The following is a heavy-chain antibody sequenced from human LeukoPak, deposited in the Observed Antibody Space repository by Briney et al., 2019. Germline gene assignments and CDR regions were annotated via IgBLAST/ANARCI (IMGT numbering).Heavy chain of an antibody. J-gene: IGHJ1*01. V-gene: IGHV3-33*08. D-gene: IGHD6-6*01. CDR3: AKGSIAARRAGAAEYFQH. Sequence: GGPLRLSCAASGFPFSSYGMHWVRQAPGKGLEWVAVIWYGGSNKYYADSVKGRFTISRDNSKNTLYLQMNSLRAEDTAVYYCAKGSIAARRAGAAEYFQHWGQGTLVTVSS. CDR2: IWYGGSNK. CDR1: GFPFSSYG.